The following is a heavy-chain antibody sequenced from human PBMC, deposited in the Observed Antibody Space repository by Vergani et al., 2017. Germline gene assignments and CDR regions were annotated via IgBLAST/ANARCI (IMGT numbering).Heavy chain of an antibody. CDR3: ARGLWDCTHIRCSPPSY. CDR2: IKQDGSEK. V-gene: IGHV3-7*01. Sequence: EVQLVESGGGLVQPGGSLRLSCAASGFTFSAYWMNWVRQAPGKGLEWVANIKQDGSEKYYVDSVKGRFTISRDNANNLVYLQMSSVRADDTAVYYCARGLWDCTHIRCSPPSYWGQGTQVTVSS. CDR1: GFTFSAYW. J-gene: IGHJ4*02. D-gene: IGHD2-8*01.